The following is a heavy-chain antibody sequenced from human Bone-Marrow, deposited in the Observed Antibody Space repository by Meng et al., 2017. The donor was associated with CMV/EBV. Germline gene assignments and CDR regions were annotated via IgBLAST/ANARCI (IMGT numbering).Heavy chain of an antibody. CDR3: ARDNVPAAIISWFDP. CDR2: ISYDGSNK. CDR1: GFTFSNYG. V-gene: IGHV3-30*19. Sequence: GGSLRLSCTASGFTFSNYGMHWVRQAPGKGLEWVAVISYDGSNKYYADSVKGRFTISRDNSKNTLYLQMNSLRAEDTAVYYCARDNVPAAIISWFDPWGQGTLVTVSS. D-gene: IGHD2-2*01. J-gene: IGHJ5*02.